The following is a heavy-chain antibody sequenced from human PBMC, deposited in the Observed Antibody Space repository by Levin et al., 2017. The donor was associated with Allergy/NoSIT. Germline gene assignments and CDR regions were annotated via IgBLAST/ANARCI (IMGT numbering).Heavy chain of an antibody. D-gene: IGHD2-15*01. CDR3: AKDLSYSSDY. V-gene: IGHV1-46*01. Sequence: PAASVKVSCKTSGYTFTNYKMHWVRQAPGQGLEWMGIIDPSGGTTRVAQKFRGRLTMTRDTSTSTVYIELSSLRSDDTALYYCAKDLSYSSDYWGQGTLVTVSS. CDR2: IDPSGGTT. J-gene: IGHJ4*02. CDR1: GYTFTNYK.